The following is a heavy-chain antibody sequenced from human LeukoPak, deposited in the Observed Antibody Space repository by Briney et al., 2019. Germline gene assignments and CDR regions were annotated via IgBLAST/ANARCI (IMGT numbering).Heavy chain of an antibody. CDR3: ARGGYYYDSSGSGAFDI. CDR1: GYTFTGYS. D-gene: IGHD3-22*01. CDR2: IIPIFGTA. Sequence: ASVKVSCKASGYTFTGYSMHWVRQAPGQGLEWMGGIIPIFGTANYAQKFQGRVTITTDESTSTAYMELSSLRSEDTAVYYCARGGYYYDSSGSGAFDIWGQGTMVTVSS. V-gene: IGHV1-69*05. J-gene: IGHJ3*02.